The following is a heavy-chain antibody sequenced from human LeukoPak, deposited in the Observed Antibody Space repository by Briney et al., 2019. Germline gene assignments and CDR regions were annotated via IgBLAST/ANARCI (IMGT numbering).Heavy chain of an antibody. V-gene: IGHV1-18*01. CDR1: GYTFSGYG. J-gene: IGHJ3*02. CDR3: AREGLI. Sequence: ASVKVSCKASGYTFSGYGITWVRQAPGQGLEWMGWISVYNGNTNYAQKVQGRVTMTTDTSTSTVYLELSSLRSEDTAVYYCAREGLIWGQGTVVTVSS. CDR2: ISVYNGNT.